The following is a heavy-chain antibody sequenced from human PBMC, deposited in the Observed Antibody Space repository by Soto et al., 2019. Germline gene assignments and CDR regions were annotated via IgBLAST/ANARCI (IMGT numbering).Heavy chain of an antibody. Sequence: QVQLQQWGAGLLKPSETLSLTCAVYGGSFSGYYWSWIRQPPGKGLEWIGEINHSGSTNYNPSLKSRVSISVDTSKNQFSLKLSSVTAADTAVYYCARRRPMIVVVYYYYYGMDVCGQGTTVTVSS. CDR3: ARRRPMIVVVYYYYYGMDV. J-gene: IGHJ6*02. D-gene: IGHD3-22*01. V-gene: IGHV4-34*01. CDR2: INHSGST. CDR1: GGSFSGYY.